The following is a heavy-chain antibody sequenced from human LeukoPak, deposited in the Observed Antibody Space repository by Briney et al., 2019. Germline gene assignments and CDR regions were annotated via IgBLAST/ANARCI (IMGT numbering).Heavy chain of an antibody. D-gene: IGHD3-16*01. V-gene: IGHV4-39*07. CDR2: IYYSGST. CDR3: AATNMITFGSRGAFDI. J-gene: IGHJ3*02. Sequence: PSETLSLTCTVSGGSISSSSYYWGWIRQPPGKGLEWIGSIYYSGSTYYDPSLKSRVTISVDTSKNQFSLKLSSVTAADTAVYYCAATNMITFGSRGAFDIWGQGTMVTVSS. CDR1: GGSISSSSYY.